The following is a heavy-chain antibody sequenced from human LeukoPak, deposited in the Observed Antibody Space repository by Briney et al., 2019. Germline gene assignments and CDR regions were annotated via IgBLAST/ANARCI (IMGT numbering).Heavy chain of an antibody. CDR3: ARDRIAAAVPDASDI. CDR2: IIPIFGTA. CDR1: GGTFSSYA. D-gene: IGHD6-13*01. V-gene: IGHV1-69*13. J-gene: IGHJ3*02. Sequence: SVKVSCKASGGTFSSYAISWVRQAPGQGLEWMGGIIPIFGTANYAQKFQGRVTITADESTSTAYMELSSLRSEDTAVYYCARDRIAAAVPDASDIWGQGTMVTVSS.